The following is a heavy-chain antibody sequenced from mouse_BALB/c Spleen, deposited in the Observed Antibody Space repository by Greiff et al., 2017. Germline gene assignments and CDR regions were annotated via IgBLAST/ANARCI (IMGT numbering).Heavy chain of an antibody. V-gene: IGHV1-59*01. CDR1: GYTFTSYW. CDR3: ASGPYYAMDY. J-gene: IGHJ4*01. CDR2: IDPSDSYT. Sequence: QVQLQQSGAELVKPGASVKMSCKASGYTFTSYWMHWVKQRPGQGLEWIGVIDPSDSYTSYNQKFKGKATLTVDTSSSTAYMQLSSLTSEDSAVYYCASGPYYAMDYWGQGTSVTVSS.